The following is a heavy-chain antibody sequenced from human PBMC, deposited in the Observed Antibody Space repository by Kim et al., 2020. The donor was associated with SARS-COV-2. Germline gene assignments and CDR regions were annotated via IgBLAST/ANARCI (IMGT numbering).Heavy chain of an antibody. CDR1: AFTFSSYW. CDR3: ARSFYGDSPFDY. J-gene: IGHJ4*02. Sequence: GGSLRLSCAASAFTFSSYWMSWVRQAPGKGLEWVANIKQDGSEIYYVDSVKGRFTISRDNAKNSLYLQMNSLRAEDTAVYYCARSFYGDSPFDYWGQGTL. V-gene: IGHV3-7*03. CDR2: IKQDGSEI. D-gene: IGHD4-17*01.